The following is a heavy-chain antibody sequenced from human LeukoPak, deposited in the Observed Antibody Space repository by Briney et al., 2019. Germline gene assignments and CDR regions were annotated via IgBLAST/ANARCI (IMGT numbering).Heavy chain of an antibody. J-gene: IGHJ4*02. CDR1: GGTFSSYA. CDR3: ARSYCGGDCYWTIDY. D-gene: IGHD2-21*02. V-gene: IGHV1-2*02. CDR2: INPNTGVT. Sequence: EASVKVSCKASGGTFSSYAISWVRQAPGQGLTWMGWINPNTGVTNYAQKFQGRVTMTRATSINTAYMELDRLTSDDTAIYYCARSYCGGDCYWTIDYWGQGTLVTVSS.